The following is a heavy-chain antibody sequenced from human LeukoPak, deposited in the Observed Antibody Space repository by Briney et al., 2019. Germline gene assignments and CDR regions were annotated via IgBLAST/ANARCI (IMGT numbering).Heavy chain of an antibody. Sequence: GGSLRLSCAASGFTFSNYAMIWVRRARGKGLEWVSNISHRDESTYYADSVKGRFTISRDISKNTLYLQLNSLRPEDTAVYYCAKREASGLLEYFQNWREGTPVTVSS. CDR1: GFTFSNYA. CDR2: ISHRDEST. J-gene: IGHJ1*01. CDR3: AKREASGLLEYFQN. D-gene: IGHD2-15*01. V-gene: IGHV3-23*01.